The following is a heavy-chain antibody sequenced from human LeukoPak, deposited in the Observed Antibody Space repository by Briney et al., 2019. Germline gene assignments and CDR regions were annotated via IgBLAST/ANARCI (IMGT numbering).Heavy chain of an antibody. J-gene: IGHJ4*02. D-gene: IGHD6-19*01. Sequence: PGRSLRLSCAASGFTFNSYAMHWVRQAPGKGLEWVAFIWYDGSNKYYADSVKGRFTFSRDNSKNTVYLQMSSLRAEDTAVYYCARDRGGSGWYSTFDYWGQGTLVTVSS. CDR3: ARDRGGSGWYSTFDY. CDR1: GFTFNSYA. CDR2: IWYDGSNK. V-gene: IGHV3-33*01.